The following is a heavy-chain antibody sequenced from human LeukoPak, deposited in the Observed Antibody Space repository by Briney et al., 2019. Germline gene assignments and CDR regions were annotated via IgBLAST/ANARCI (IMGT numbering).Heavy chain of an antibody. J-gene: IGHJ4*02. CDR2: IRNKANSYAT. CDR1: GFTFSGSA. CDR3: TRRAPSGIAVAGTSVDY. Sequence: GESLKLSCAASGFTFSGSAMHWVRQASGKGLEWVGRIRNKANSYATAYAASVKGRFTICRDDSKNTAYLQMNSLKTEDTAVYYCTRRAPSGIAVAGTSVDYWGQGTLVTVSS. D-gene: IGHD6-19*01. V-gene: IGHV3-73*01.